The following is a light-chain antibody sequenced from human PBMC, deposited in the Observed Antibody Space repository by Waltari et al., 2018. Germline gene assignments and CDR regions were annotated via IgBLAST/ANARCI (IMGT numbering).Light chain of an antibody. V-gene: IGKV3-15*01. CDR1: QSVTNN. CDR2: GAS. J-gene: IGKJ1*01. Sequence: EIELTQSPATLSVSPGESATLPCRASQSVTNNLAWYQQKPGQAPRLIIYGASARATGIPARFSGRGSGTEFTLTISSLQSEDFAVYYCQQYYDWPPWTFGQGTKVEVK. CDR3: QQYYDWPPWT.